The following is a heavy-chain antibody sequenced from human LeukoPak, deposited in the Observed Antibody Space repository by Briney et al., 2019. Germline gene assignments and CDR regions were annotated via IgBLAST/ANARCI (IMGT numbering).Heavy chain of an antibody. D-gene: IGHD3-22*01. CDR3: ATAGGIGRDSSGFPDC. CDR2: FDPEDGET. CDR1: GYTLTELS. J-gene: IGHJ4*02. Sequence: ASVKVSCKVSGYTLTELSMHWVRQAPGKGPEGMGGFDPEDGETIYAQKFQGRVTMTEDTSTDTAYMELSSLRSEDTAVYYCATAGGIGRDSSGFPDCWGQGTLVTVSS. V-gene: IGHV1-24*01.